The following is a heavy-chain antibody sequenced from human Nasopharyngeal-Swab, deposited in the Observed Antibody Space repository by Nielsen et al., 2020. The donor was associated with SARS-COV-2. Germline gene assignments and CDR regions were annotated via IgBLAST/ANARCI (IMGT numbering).Heavy chain of an antibody. Sequence: GESLKISCAASGFDFWKYAMSWVRQAPGKGLEWVSTVSNNDGSLTFYAASVKGRFTISRDTSKHTVSLQMNSLRAEDTAVYYCAKDDFCPACAFDVWGQGTIVTVSS. J-gene: IGHJ3*01. D-gene: IGHD2-21*02. V-gene: IGHV3-23*01. CDR3: AKDDFCPACAFDV. CDR1: GFDFWKYA. CDR2: VSNNDGSLT.